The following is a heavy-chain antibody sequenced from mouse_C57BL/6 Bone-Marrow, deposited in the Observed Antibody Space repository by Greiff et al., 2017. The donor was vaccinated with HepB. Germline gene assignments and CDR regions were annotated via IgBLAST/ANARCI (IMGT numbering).Heavy chain of an antibody. CDR1: GFTFSDAW. V-gene: IGHV6-6*01. Sequence: EVQRVESGGGLVQPGGSMKLSCAASGFTFSDAWMDWVRQSPEKGLEWVAEIRNKANNHATYYAESVKGRFTISRDDSKSSVYLQMNSLRAEDTGIYYCTRPPITTVVAHWYFDVWGTGTTVTVSS. CDR3: TRPPITTVVAHWYFDV. J-gene: IGHJ1*03. CDR2: IRNKANNHAT. D-gene: IGHD1-1*01.